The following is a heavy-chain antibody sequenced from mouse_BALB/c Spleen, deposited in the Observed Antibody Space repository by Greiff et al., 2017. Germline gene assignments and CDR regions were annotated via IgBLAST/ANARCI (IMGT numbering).Heavy chain of an antibody. CDR2: ISYSGST. V-gene: IGHV3-8*02. J-gene: IGHJ3*01. D-gene: IGHD2-4*01. Sequence: EVKVVESGPSLVKPSQTLSLTCSVTGDSITSGYWNWIRKFPGNKLEYMGYISYSGSTYYNPSLKSRISITRDTSKNQYYLQLNSVTTEDTATYYCARNYDYDEGAWFAYWGQGTLVTVSA. CDR1: GDSITSGY. CDR3: ARNYDYDEGAWFAY.